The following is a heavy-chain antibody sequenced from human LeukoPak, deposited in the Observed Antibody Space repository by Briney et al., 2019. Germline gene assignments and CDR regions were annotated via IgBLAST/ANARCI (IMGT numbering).Heavy chain of an antibody. CDR1: GFSARSYY. CDR2: IRGSGET. CDR3: ARDRAATQGWVEFDP. Sequence: GRSLRLSCAVSGFSARSYYMSWVRQAPRKGLEWVSLIRGSGETFYADSVKGRFSISRDDSKNTVYLQMNSLRIEDTALYFCARDRAATQGWVEFDPWGQGTLVTVSS. J-gene: IGHJ5*02. D-gene: IGHD6-19*01. V-gene: IGHV3-66*03.